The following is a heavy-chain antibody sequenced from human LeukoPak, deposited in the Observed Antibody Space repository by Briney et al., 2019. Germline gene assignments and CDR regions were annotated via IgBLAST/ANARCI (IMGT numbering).Heavy chain of an antibody. Sequence: PGGSLRLSCAASGFTFSTHSMNWVRQPPGKGLEWVSYISTSSGTIYYADSVKGRFTISRDNSKNTLYLQMNSLRAEDTAVYYCAKDTNLLRQAFDYWGQGTLVTVSS. D-gene: IGHD3-22*01. CDR2: ISTSSGTI. CDR3: AKDTNLLRQAFDY. J-gene: IGHJ4*02. V-gene: IGHV3-48*01. CDR1: GFTFSTHS.